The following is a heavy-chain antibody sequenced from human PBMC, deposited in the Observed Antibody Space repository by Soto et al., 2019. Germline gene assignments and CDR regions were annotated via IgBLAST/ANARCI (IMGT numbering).Heavy chain of an antibody. CDR1: GLTFSSYS. Sequence: GGSLRHSCAASGLTFSSYSLSWVRQATGKGLEWVSYITSSGTTVYYADSVRGRFTISRDNAKNSLYLQMNNLRAEDTAVYYCAKPPDYNWNDYWGQGTLVTVSS. V-gene: IGHV3-48*01. CDR3: AKPPDYNWNDY. CDR2: ITSSGTTV. J-gene: IGHJ4*02. D-gene: IGHD1-20*01.